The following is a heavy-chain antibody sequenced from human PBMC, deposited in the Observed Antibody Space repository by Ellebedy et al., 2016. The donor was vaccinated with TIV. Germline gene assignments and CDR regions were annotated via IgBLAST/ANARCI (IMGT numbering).Heavy chain of an antibody. CDR3: ARKPMNPTDLYGNFDH. CDR1: GLTFSSHA. Sequence: PGGSLRLSCAASGLTFSSHAMSWVRQAPGKGLEWVSSISSSSNYVYYADSVKGRFTIFRDDDKNALYLQMNSLRAEDTAVYYCARKPMNPTDLYGNFDHWGQGTLVTVSS. D-gene: IGHD1-1*01. CDR2: ISSSSNYV. V-gene: IGHV3-21*01. J-gene: IGHJ4*02.